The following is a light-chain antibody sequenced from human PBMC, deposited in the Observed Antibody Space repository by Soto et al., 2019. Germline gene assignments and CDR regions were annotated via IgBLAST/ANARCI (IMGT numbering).Light chain of an antibody. J-gene: IGKJ1*01. V-gene: IGKV3-11*01. Sequence: EIVLTQSPATLSLSPGDRATLSCRASQSVSSYFAWYQQRPGQAPRLLIYDASNRATGIPARFSGSGSGTDFTLTISSLEPEDFAVYYCQQRSNWPLTFGQATKVEIK. CDR3: QQRSNWPLT. CDR2: DAS. CDR1: QSVSSY.